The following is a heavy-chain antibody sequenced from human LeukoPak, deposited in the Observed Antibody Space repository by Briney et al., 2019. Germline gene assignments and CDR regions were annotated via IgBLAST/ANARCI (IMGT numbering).Heavy chain of an antibody. CDR3: ARVGLSGGSGSYYATHFDY. V-gene: IGHV4-59*01. CDR2: IYYSGST. CDR1: GGSISSYY. D-gene: IGHD3-10*01. Sequence: SETLPLTCTVSGGSISSYYWSWIRQPPGKGLEWIGYIYYSGSTNYNPSLKSRVTISVDTSKNQFSLKLSSVTDADTAVYYCARVGLSGGSGSYYATHFDYWGQGTLVTVSS. J-gene: IGHJ4*02.